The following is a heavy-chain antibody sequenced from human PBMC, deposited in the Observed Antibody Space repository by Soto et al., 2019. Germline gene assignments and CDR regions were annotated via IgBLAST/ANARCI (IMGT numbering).Heavy chain of an antibody. Sequence: PGGSLRLSCAASGFTFSNAWMNWVRQAPWKGLEWVSYISSSSSTIYYADSVKGRFTISRDNAKNSLYLQMNSLRSDDTAVYYCARMIVVVPGRGWFDPWGQGTLVTVSA. CDR3: ARMIVVVPGRGWFDP. CDR2: ISSSSSTI. V-gene: IGHV3-48*01. D-gene: IGHD3-22*01. J-gene: IGHJ5*02. CDR1: GFTFSNAW.